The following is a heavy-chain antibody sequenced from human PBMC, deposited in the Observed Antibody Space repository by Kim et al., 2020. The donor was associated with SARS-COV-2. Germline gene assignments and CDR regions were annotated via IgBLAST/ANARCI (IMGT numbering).Heavy chain of an antibody. Sequence: SETLSLTCAVYGGSFSGYYWSWIRQPPGKGLEWIGEINHSGSTNYNPSLKSRVTISVDTSKNQFSLKLSSVTAADTAVYYCARVGGSYSPYSGEYFQHWGQGTLVTVSS. D-gene: IGHD1-26*01. CDR1: GGSFSGYY. V-gene: IGHV4-34*01. CDR3: ARVGGSYSPYSGEYFQH. J-gene: IGHJ1*01. CDR2: INHSGST.